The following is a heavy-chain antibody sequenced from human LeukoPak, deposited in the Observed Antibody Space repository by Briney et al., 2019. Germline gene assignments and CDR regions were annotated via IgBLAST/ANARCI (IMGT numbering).Heavy chain of an antibody. CDR1: GASISSYY. CDR3: ARHRYYYDSSGYYYQP. V-gene: IGHV4-59*01. J-gene: IGHJ5*02. Sequence: SETLSLTCTVSGASISSYYWSWIRQPPGKGLEWIGYAYYSGSTNYNPSLKSRVTISVDTSKNQFSLRLSSVTAADTAVYYCARHRYYYDSSGYYYQPWGQGTLVTVSS. D-gene: IGHD3-22*01. CDR2: AYYSGST.